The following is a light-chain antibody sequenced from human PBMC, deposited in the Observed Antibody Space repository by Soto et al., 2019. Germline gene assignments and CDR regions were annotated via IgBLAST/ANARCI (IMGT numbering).Light chain of an antibody. J-gene: IGLJ2*01. CDR2: RNN. CDR3: AAWDDSLRGPV. V-gene: IGLV1-47*01. Sequence: QSVLTQPPSASGTPGQRVNISCAGSSSNIGSNYVYWYQQLPGTAPKLLIYRNNQRPSGVPDRFSGSKSGTSASLAISGLRSEDEADYYWAAWDDSLRGPVFGGGTKLTV. CDR1: SSNIGSNY.